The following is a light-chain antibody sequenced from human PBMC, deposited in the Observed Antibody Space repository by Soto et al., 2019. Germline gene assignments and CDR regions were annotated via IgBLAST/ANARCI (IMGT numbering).Light chain of an antibody. V-gene: IGLV1-40*01. Sequence: QSVLTQPPSVSGAPGQRVTIPCTGSSSNIGADYDVHWYQQVSGTAPKLLIYGNNNRPSGVPDRFSGSKSGTSASLAITGLQAEDEADYYCQSYDSSLSGWVFGGGTKLTVL. CDR3: QSYDSSLSGWV. CDR1: SSNIGADYD. J-gene: IGLJ3*02. CDR2: GNN.